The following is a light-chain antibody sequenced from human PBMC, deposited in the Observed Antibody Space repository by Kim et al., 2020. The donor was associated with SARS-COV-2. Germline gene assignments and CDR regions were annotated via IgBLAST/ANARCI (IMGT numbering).Light chain of an antibody. Sequence: PGERATLSCRASQSVSSSYLAWYQQTPGQAPRLLIYGASSRATGIPDRFSGSGSGTDFTLTISRLEPEDFAVYYCQQYGSSPASFGGGTKVEIK. V-gene: IGKV3-20*01. CDR2: GAS. J-gene: IGKJ4*01. CDR1: QSVSSSY. CDR3: QQYGSSPAS.